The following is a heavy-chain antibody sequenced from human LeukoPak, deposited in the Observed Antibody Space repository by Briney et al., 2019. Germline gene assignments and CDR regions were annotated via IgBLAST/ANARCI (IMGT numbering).Heavy chain of an antibody. CDR1: GYTLSAYY. J-gene: IGHJ4*02. CDR3: AKDYNPDLIHYFDY. Sequence: ASVKVSCKTSGYTLSAYYMHWVRQAPGQGLEWMGWINPKSGGTHYAQKFQGRVTMTKDTSISTAYMELSRLRSDDTAVYYCAKDYNPDLIHYFDYWGQGTLVTVSS. CDR2: INPKSGGT. V-gene: IGHV1-2*02. D-gene: IGHD3-10*01.